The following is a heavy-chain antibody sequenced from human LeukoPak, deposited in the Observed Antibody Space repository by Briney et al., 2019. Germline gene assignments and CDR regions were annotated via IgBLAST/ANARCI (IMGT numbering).Heavy chain of an antibody. D-gene: IGHD5-24*01. CDR3: ARRRLGYYFDY. CDR1: GGSFSGYY. Sequence: SETLSLTCGVYGGSFSGYYWSWIRQPPGKGLEWIGEINPRGSTNYNPSLKSRVTLSADTSKNQFSLALNSVTAADTAVYYCARRRLGYYFDYWGQGTLVTVSS. J-gene: IGHJ4*02. V-gene: IGHV4-34*01. CDR2: INPRGST.